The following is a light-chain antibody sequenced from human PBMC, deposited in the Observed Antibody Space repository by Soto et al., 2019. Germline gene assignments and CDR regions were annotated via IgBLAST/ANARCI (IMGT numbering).Light chain of an antibody. V-gene: IGKV1-5*01. CDR1: QSISSW. CDR3: KQYNSYPWT. CDR2: DAS. Sequence: DLQMTQSPSTLSASAGERVSITCRVSQSISSWLAWYPQKPGKAPKLLIYDASSLESGVPSRFSASRSWTEVTLTISSLEPDDFSTYYCKQYNSYPWTFGQ. J-gene: IGKJ1*01.